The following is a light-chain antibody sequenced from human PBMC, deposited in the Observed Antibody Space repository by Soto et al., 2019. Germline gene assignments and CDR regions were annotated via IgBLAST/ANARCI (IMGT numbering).Light chain of an antibody. CDR2: WAS. V-gene: IGKV4-1*01. Sequence: DIVMTQSPDSLAESLGERATIDCRSSQSVLYSSNNKIYLAWYQQKPGQPPKLLIYWASTRESGVPDRFSGSGSGTDFTLTISSLQAEDVAVYYCQQYYSTPWTFGQGTKVEIK. J-gene: IGKJ1*01. CDR1: QSVLYSSNNKIY. CDR3: QQYYSTPWT.